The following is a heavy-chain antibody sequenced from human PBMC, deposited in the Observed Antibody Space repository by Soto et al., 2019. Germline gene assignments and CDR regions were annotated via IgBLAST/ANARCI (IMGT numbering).Heavy chain of an antibody. V-gene: IGHV4-31*03. CDR1: GDSISRGGYY. CDR2: IYHSGST. D-gene: IGHD2-21*01. Sequence: QVQLQESGPGLVKPSQTLSLTCTVSGDSISRGGYYWNWLRQHPRKGLEWIGYIYHSGSTIYNPALKRRVPISVDTAKNRLALELSNVTAADTAVYYCARDGAGAYGLGWFDPWGQGILVTVSS. CDR3: ARDGAGAYGLGWFDP. J-gene: IGHJ5*02.